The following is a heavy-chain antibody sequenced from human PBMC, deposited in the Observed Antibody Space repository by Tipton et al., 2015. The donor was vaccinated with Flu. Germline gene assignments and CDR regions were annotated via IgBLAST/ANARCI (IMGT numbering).Heavy chain of an antibody. CDR1: GYTFTSYG. V-gene: IGHV1-18*01. CDR3: ARTSYYDYIWGSDRGYYYGMDV. J-gene: IGHJ6*02. Sequence: QVQLVQSGAEVKKPGASVKVSCKASGYTFTSYGISWVRQAPGQGLEWMGWISAYNGNTNYAQKLQGRVTMTTDTSTSTAYMELRSLRSDDTAVYYCARTSYYDYIWGSDRGYYYGMDVWGQGTTVTVSS. D-gene: IGHD3-16*02. CDR2: ISAYNGNT.